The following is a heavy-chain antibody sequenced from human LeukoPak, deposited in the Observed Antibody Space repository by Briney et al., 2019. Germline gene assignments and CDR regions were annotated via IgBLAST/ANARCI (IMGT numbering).Heavy chain of an antibody. CDR2: ISHSSSTI. V-gene: IGHV3-48*04. Sequence: GGSLRLSCAASGFTFSSYSMNWVRQAPGKGLEWVSYISHSSSTIYYADSVKGRFTISRDNAKNSLYLQMNSLRAEDTAVYYCAKDRHAPGRYCSSTSCFPFDSWGQGTLVTVSS. CDR3: AKDRHAPGRYCSSTSCFPFDS. J-gene: IGHJ5*01. D-gene: IGHD2-2*01. CDR1: GFTFSSYS.